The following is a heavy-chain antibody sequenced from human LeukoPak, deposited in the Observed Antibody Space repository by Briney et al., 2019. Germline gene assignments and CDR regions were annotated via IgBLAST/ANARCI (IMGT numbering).Heavy chain of an antibody. CDR3: ARDRARMITFGGVIAKSPYFQH. CDR1: GFTFSSYA. V-gene: IGHV3-30-3*01. Sequence: GRSLRLSCAASGFTFSSYAMHWVRQAPGKGLEWVAVISYDGSNKYYADSVKGRFTISRDNSKNTLYLQMNSLRAEDTAVYYCARDRARMITFGGVIAKSPYFQHWGQGTLVTVSS. D-gene: IGHD3-16*02. CDR2: ISYDGSNK. J-gene: IGHJ1*01.